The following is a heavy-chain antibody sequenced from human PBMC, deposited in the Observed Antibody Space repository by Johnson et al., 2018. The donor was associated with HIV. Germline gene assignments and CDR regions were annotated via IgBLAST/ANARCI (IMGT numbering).Heavy chain of an antibody. V-gene: IGHV3-25*03. CDR2: VNPNGDST. Sequence: VQLVESGGGLAKPAWSPRLSCAASQFIFSNYYMNCVRQAPGNGLELVGQVNPNGDSTYLIDSGKARFMISRDNAKNSLYLQMNSLRVEDTALYYCVRVGGNGNYFFDPFDMWGQGTMVTVSS. J-gene: IGHJ3*02. CDR1: QFIFSNYY. D-gene: IGHD1-26*01. CDR3: VRVGGNGNYFFDPFDM.